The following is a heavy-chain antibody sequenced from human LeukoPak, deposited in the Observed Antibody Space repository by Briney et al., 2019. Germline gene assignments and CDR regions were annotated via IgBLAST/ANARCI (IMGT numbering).Heavy chain of an antibody. D-gene: IGHD3-22*01. CDR3: ARSDSRGYLDY. CDR2: INPHSGGT. V-gene: IGHV1-2*02. J-gene: IGHJ4*02. Sequence: GASVNVSCKASAYTLTGYYMHWVRQAPGQGLEWMGWINPHSGGTNYAQKFQGRVTMTRDTSISTAYIELRSDDTAVYYCARSDSRGYLDYWGQGTLVTVSS. CDR1: AYTLTGYY.